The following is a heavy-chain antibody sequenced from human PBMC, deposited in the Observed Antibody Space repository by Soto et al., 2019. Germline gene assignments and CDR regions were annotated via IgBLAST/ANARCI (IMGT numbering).Heavy chain of an antibody. D-gene: IGHD6-6*01. CDR3: ARAREPEYSSSIFFDY. V-gene: IGHV3-53*01. Sequence: EVQLVEAGGGLIQPGGSLRLSCAVSGLTVSRTQMSWVRQAPGKGLQWVSVIYSGGSTYYANAVKGRFTISRDISESTVYLELDKLTVDDTAVYYCARAREPEYSSSIFFDYWGRGTLVTVSS. CDR2: IYSGGST. J-gene: IGHJ4*02. CDR1: GLTVSRTQ.